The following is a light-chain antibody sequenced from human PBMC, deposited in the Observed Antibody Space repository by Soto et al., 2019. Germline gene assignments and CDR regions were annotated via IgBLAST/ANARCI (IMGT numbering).Light chain of an antibody. Sequence: QSALTHPASVSGSPGQSTTISCTGTSSDIGRYNYVSWYQQHPGKAPRLVISGVNKRPSGISNRFSGSKSGNTASLTISGLQADDEAIYYCASYTGTTTLVVFGGGTQLTVL. CDR2: GVN. CDR1: SSDIGRYNY. V-gene: IGLV2-14*01. CDR3: ASYTGTTTLVV. J-gene: IGLJ2*01.